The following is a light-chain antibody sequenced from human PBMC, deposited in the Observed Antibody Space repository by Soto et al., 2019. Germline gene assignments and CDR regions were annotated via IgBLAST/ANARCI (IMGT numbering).Light chain of an antibody. CDR1: QGISNY. J-gene: IGKJ4*01. Sequence: DIQMTQSPSSLSASVGDRVTITCRASQGISNYLAWYKQIPGKVPKLLISAASTLQSGVPSRFSGSGSGTDFTLTISSLQPEDVATYYCQKYTNVPSFGGGTKVEIK. CDR3: QKYTNVPS. CDR2: AAS. V-gene: IGKV1-27*01.